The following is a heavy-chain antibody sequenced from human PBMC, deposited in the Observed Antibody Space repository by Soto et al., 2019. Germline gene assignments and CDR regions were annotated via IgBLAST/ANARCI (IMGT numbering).Heavy chain of an antibody. CDR3: ARSGPPAGY. CDR2: ISAYNGNT. CDR1: GYTFTSYA. J-gene: IGHJ4*02. D-gene: IGHD3-10*01. Sequence: QVQLVQSGAEVKKPGASVKVSCKASGYTFTSYAISWVRQAPGQGLEGMGWISAYNGNTNYAQKLQGRVTMTTDTTTAAAYMELRTLRSDDAAAYYCARSGPPAGYWSQGTLVTVSS. V-gene: IGHV1-18*01.